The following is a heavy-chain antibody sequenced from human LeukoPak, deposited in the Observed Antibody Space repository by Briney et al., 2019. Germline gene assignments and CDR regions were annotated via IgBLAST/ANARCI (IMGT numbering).Heavy chain of an antibody. CDR1: GFTFSNYG. D-gene: IGHD6-19*01. Sequence: GGSLRHSRRASGFTFSNYGMTWVRPAPGKGLGWASSIDSSSGYIYYGDSVMGRFTISRDDAENSLYLQMNSLRAEDTAVFYCARQWRRDFDYWGQGTLVTVSS. J-gene: IGHJ4*02. CDR2: IDSSSGYI. CDR3: ARQWRRDFDY. V-gene: IGHV3-21*01.